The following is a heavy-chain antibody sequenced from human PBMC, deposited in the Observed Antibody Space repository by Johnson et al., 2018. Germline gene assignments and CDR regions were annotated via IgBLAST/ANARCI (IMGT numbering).Heavy chain of an antibody. V-gene: IGHV4-39*01. CDR3: ARHGHYDLWSGLGDFQH. CDR2: VFFSGSA. CDR1: GGSINSTVYY. Sequence: QVQLQESGPGLVKPSETLSLTCSVSGGSINSTVYYWGWIRQPPGKGLEWMGKVFFSGSADYNPSLQSRVTISVDTSRNKFSLKVTSVPAADTAVYYRARHGHYDLWSGLGDFQHWSQGTLVTVSS. D-gene: IGHD3-3*01. J-gene: IGHJ1*01.